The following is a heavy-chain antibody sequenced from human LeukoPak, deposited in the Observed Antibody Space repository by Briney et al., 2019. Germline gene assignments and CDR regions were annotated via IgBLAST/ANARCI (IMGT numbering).Heavy chain of an antibody. CDR3: ARRGRDGYNDAFDI. D-gene: IGHD5-24*01. Sequence: GESLKISCKGSGYSFTSYWIGWVGQMPGKGLEGMGIIYPGDADTRYSPSFQGQVTISADKSISPAYLQWSSLQASDTAMYYCARRGRDGYNDAFDIWGQGTMVTVSS. V-gene: IGHV5-51*01. CDR1: GYSFTSYW. CDR2: IYPGDADT. J-gene: IGHJ3*02.